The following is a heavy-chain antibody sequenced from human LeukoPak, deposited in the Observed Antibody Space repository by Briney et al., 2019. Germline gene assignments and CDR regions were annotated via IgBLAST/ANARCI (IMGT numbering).Heavy chain of an antibody. J-gene: IGHJ5*02. CDR3: ARTYSSGWYSGWFDP. CDR2: INHSGST. D-gene: IGHD6-19*01. Sequence: SETLSLTCAVYGGSFSGYYWSWIRQPPGKGLEWIGEINHSGSTNYNPSFKSRVTISVDTSKNQFSLKLSSVTAADTAVYYCARTYSSGWYSGWFDPWGQGTLVTVSS. CDR1: GGSFSGYY. V-gene: IGHV4-34*01.